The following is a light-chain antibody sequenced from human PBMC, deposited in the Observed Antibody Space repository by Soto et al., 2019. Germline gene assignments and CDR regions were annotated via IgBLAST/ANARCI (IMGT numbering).Light chain of an antibody. CDR1: QTISSY. Sequence: DIQMTQSPSSLSASVGDRVTITCRASQTISSYLNWYQQKPGKAPKLLIYAASTLESGVPSRFSGNRSGTDFTLTISSLQPEDFAAYYCQQSSRTPWTFGQGTKVESK. CDR2: AAS. J-gene: IGKJ1*01. V-gene: IGKV1-39*01. CDR3: QQSSRTPWT.